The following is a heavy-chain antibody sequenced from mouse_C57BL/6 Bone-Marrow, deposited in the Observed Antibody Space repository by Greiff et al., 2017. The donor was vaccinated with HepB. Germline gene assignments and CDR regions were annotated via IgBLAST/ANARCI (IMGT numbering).Heavy chain of an antibody. J-gene: IGHJ3*01. Sequence: QVQLQQPGAELVKPGASVKLSCKASGYTFTSYWMHWVKQRPGQGLEWIGMIHPNSGSTNYNEKFKSKATLTVDKSSSTAYMQLSIQTSEDSAVYYCASPSSIYYGYDLAWFAYWGKGTLVTVSA. CDR3: ASPSSIYYGYDLAWFAY. CDR2: IHPNSGST. D-gene: IGHD2-2*01. CDR1: GYTFTSYW. V-gene: IGHV1-64*01.